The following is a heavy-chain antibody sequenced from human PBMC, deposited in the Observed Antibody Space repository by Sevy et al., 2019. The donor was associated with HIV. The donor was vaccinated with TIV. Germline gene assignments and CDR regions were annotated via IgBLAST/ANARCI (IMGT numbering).Heavy chain of an antibody. CDR3: AREGADIVVETAPIDY. CDR2: ISYDGSNK. D-gene: IGHD2-21*02. CDR1: GFTFSSYA. V-gene: IGHV3-30-3*01. J-gene: IGHJ4*02. Sequence: GGSLRLSCAASGFTFSSYAMHWVRQAPGKGLEWVAVISYDGSNKYYADSVKGRFTISRDNSKNTLYLQMNSLRAEDTAVYYCAREGADIVVETAPIDYWGQGTLVTVSS.